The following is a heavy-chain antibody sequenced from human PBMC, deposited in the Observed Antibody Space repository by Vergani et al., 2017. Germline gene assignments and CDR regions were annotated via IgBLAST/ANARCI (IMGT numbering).Heavy chain of an antibody. Sequence: QVQLVQSGAEVKKPGSSVKVSCKASGGTFSSYAISWVRQAPGQGLEWMGGMIPIFGTANYAQKFQGRVTITADESTSTAYMELSSLRCEDTAVYYCARGGDGGVLTGSNVYYYYCMDGWGQGTTVTVYS. CDR2: MIPIFGTA. D-gene: IGHD3-9*01. CDR3: ARGGDGGVLTGSNVYYYYCMDG. V-gene: IGHV1-69*12. CDR1: GGTFSSYA. J-gene: IGHJ6*02.